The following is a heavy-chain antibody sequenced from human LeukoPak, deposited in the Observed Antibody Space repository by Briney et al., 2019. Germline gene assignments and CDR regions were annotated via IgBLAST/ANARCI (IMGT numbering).Heavy chain of an antibody. J-gene: IGHJ4*02. CDR3: ARRGLSRYYFDY. D-gene: IGHD1-14*01. V-gene: IGHV3-73*01. CDR2: ITGTHAT. CDR1: GFTFSASP. Sequence: PGGSLRLSCAASGFTFSASPMHWVRQASGKGLEWVGRITGTHATAYSATVKGRFTISRDDSKYTTYLQMNSLETEDTAVYYCARRGLSRYYFDYWGQGTLVTVSS.